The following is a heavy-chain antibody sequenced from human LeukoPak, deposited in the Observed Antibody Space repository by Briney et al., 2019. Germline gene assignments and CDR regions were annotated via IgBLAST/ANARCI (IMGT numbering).Heavy chain of an antibody. CDR1: GFTFSDYY. J-gene: IGHJ6*03. Sequence: KPGGSLRLSCAASGFTFSDYYMSWIRQAPGKGLEWVSYISSSGSTIYYADSVKGRFTISRDNAKNSLYLQMNSLRAEDTAVYYCAREGSSWYLRYYYMDVWGKGTTVTVSS. D-gene: IGHD6-13*01. CDR3: AREGSSWYLRYYYMDV. CDR2: ISSSGSTI. V-gene: IGHV3-11*01.